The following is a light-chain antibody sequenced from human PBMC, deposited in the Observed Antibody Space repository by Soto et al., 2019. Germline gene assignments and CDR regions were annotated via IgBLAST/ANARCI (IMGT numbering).Light chain of an antibody. CDR3: SSYAGSNKVL. J-gene: IGLJ2*01. CDR1: SSDVGGYNY. V-gene: IGLV2-8*01. CDR2: DGT. Sequence: QSALTQPPSASGSPGQSVTISCTGTSSDVGGYNYVSWYQQHPGKAPKLMIYDGTKRPSGVPDRFSGSKSGNTASLTVSGLQAEDEADYYCSSYAGSNKVLFGGGTKLTVL.